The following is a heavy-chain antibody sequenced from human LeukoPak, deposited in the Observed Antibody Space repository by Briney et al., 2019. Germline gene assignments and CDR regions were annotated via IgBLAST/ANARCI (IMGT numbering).Heavy chain of an antibody. CDR3: ARGTDYDFWSGYLNYFDY. J-gene: IGHJ4*02. D-gene: IGHD3-3*01. Sequence: ASVKVSCKASGYTFTGYYTHWVRQAPGQGLEWMGWINPNSGGTNYAQKFQGRVTMTRDTSISTAYMELSRLRSDDTAVYYCARGTDYDFWSGYLNYFDYWGQGTLVTVSS. CDR2: INPNSGGT. V-gene: IGHV1-2*02. CDR1: GYTFTGYY.